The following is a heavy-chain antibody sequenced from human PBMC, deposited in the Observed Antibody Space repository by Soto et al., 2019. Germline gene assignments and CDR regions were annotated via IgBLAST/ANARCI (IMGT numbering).Heavy chain of an antibody. CDR2: IRAYNGNT. D-gene: IGHD1-26*01. Sequence: QVQLVQSGAEVKKPGASVKVSCKASGYTFTSYGISWVREAPGQGLEWMGWIRAYNGNTNYAQKLQGRVTMTTDTSTSTGYMELRSLRSDDTAVYYCARASGSSYWFDPWGQGTLVTVSS. J-gene: IGHJ5*02. V-gene: IGHV1-18*01. CDR3: ARASGSSYWFDP. CDR1: GYTFTSYG.